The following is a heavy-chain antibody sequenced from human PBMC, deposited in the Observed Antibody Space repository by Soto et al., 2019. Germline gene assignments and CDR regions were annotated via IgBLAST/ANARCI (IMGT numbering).Heavy chain of an antibody. Sequence: PGSSLGLSSAASGFTFSSYAMSWVRQAPGKGLEWVSAISGSGGSRYYADSVKGRFTISRDNAKNTLYLQMKSMRAQDTAVYYCAKRLDYWRQGTVVTVSS. D-gene: IGHD2-21*02. V-gene: IGHV3-23*01. CDR3: AKRLDY. J-gene: IGHJ4*02. CDR1: GFTFSSYA. CDR2: ISGSGGSR.